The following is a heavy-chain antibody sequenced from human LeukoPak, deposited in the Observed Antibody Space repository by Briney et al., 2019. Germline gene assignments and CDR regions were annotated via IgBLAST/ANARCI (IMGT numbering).Heavy chain of an antibody. CDR1: GFTFSSYS. J-gene: IGHJ4*02. Sequence: GGSLRLSCAASGFTFSSYSMNWVRQAPGKGLEWVSSISSSSSYIYYADSVKGRFTISRDNAKNSLYLQMNSLRAEDTAVYYCARDGGELGDYFDYWGQGTLVTVSS. D-gene: IGHD1-26*01. V-gene: IGHV3-21*01. CDR2: ISSSSSYI. CDR3: ARDGGELGDYFDY.